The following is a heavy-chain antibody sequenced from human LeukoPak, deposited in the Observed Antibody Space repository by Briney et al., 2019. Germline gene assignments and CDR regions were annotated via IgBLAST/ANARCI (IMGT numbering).Heavy chain of an antibody. J-gene: IGHJ5*02. V-gene: IGHV3-23*01. CDR2: ISGSGGST. CDR3: AKAISSSWYRLQGWFDP. D-gene: IGHD6-13*01. CDR1: GFTFSSYA. Sequence: GGSLRLSCAASGFTFSSYAMSWVRQAPGKGLEWVSAISGSGGSTYYADSVKGRFTISRDNSKNTLYLQMNSLRAEDTAVYYCAKAISSSWYRLQGWFDPWGQGNLVTVSS.